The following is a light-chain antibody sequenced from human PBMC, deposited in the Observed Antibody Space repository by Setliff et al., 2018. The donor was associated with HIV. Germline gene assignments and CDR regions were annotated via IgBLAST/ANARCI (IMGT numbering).Light chain of an antibody. V-gene: IGLV2-14*01. Sequence: QSVLTQPASVSGSPGQSITISCTGTSSDVGGYKLVSWHQQHPGKAPKLMIYEVSNRPSGVSNRFSGSKSGNTASLTISGLQTEDEADYYCSSYTTSSTSLYVFGPGTKVTVL. CDR3: SSYTTSSTSLYV. CDR1: SSDVGGYKL. J-gene: IGLJ1*01. CDR2: EVS.